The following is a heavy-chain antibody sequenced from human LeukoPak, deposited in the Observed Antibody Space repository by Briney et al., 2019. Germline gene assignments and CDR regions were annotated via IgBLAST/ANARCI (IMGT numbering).Heavy chain of an antibody. V-gene: IGHV4-59*01. Sequence: SETLSLTCTVSGGSLSSYYWSWIRQPPGKGLEWIGYIYYSGSTNYNPSLKSRVTISVDTSKNQFSLKLSSVTAADTAVYYCARGARRGVYYMDVWGKGTTVTVSS. CDR2: IYYSGST. CDR3: ARGARRGVYYMDV. CDR1: GGSLSSYY. J-gene: IGHJ6*03.